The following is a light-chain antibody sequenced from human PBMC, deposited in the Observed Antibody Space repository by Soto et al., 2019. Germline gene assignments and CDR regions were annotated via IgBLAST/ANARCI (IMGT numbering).Light chain of an antibody. CDR3: ATWDDSLSGWV. V-gene: IGLV1-44*01. J-gene: IGLJ3*02. CDR1: FSNIGSNA. CDR2: SNN. Sequence: QSALTQPPSASGTPGQRVTISCSGSFSNIGSNAVNWYQQLPGTAPKLLIYSNNQRPSGVPDRFSGSKSGTSASLAISGLQSEDEADYYCATWDDSLSGWVFGGGTKATV.